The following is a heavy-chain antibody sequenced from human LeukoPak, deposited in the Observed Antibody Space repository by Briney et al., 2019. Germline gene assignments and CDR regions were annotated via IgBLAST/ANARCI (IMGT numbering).Heavy chain of an antibody. D-gene: IGHD5-18*01. J-gene: IGHJ4*02. CDR1: GYTFTGYY. CDR3: ARNSPGARSSKGFDY. Sequence: ASVKVSCKASGYTFTGYYMHWVRQAPGQGLEWMGWINPNSGGTNYAQKFQGRVTMTRDTSIRTAYMELSRLRSDDTAVYYCARNSPGARSSKGFDYWGQGTLVTVSS. V-gene: IGHV1-2*02. CDR2: INPNSGGT.